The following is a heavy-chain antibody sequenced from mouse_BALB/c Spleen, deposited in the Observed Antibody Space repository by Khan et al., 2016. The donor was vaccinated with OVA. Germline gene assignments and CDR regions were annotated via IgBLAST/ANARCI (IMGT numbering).Heavy chain of an antibody. CDR2: INPATGYT. CDR1: GYTFTSYW. D-gene: IGHD1-1*01. J-gene: IGHJ3*01. CDR3: TNHGSSAAWLTY. V-gene: IGHV1-7*01. Sequence: VQLQESGAELAKPGASVKMSCKASGYTFTSYWMHWVKQRPGQGLEWIGYINPATGYTEYNQRFKDKATLTADKSSSTAYMQLNSLTSEDSAVYYGTNHGSSAAWLTYWGQGTLVTVSA.